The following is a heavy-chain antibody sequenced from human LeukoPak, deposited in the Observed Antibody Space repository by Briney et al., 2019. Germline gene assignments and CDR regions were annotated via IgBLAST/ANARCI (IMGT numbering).Heavy chain of an antibody. CDR1: GGSISSYY. D-gene: IGHD2-2*01. V-gene: IGHV4-59*08. CDR2: IYYSGST. Sequence: SETLSLTCTVSGGSISSYYWSWIRQPPGKGLEWIGYIYYSGSTNYNPSLKSRVTISVDTSKNQFSLKLSSVTAADTAVYYCARHLGTSCFDYWGQGTLVTISS. CDR3: ARHLGTSCFDY. J-gene: IGHJ4*02.